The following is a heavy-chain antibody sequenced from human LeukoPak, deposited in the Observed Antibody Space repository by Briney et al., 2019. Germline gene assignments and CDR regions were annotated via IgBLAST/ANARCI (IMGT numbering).Heavy chain of an antibody. Sequence: SETLSLTCTVSGGSISSYYWTWIRQPPGKGLERIGYIYYSGSTNYNPSLKSRVTISVDTSKNQFSLKLSSVTAADTAVYYCARVDYGDYEENWFDPWGQGTLVTVSS. CDR1: GGSISSYY. V-gene: IGHV4-59*01. J-gene: IGHJ5*02. CDR3: ARVDYGDYEENWFDP. CDR2: IYYSGST. D-gene: IGHD4-17*01.